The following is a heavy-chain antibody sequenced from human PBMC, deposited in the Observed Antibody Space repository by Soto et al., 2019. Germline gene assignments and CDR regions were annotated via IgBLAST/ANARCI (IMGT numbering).Heavy chain of an antibody. Sequence: EVQLLESGGGLVQPGGSLRLSCAASGFTFSSYGMSWVRQAPGKGLEWVSSISGSGGSTYYADSVKGRFTISRENSKNTLYLQMNSLRAEDTAVYYCAKASAPGGTYFPLWFRGQGTLVTVSS. CDR3: AKASAPGGTYFPLWF. D-gene: IGHD1-26*01. V-gene: IGHV3-23*01. J-gene: IGHJ4*02. CDR1: GFTFSSYG. CDR2: ISGSGGST.